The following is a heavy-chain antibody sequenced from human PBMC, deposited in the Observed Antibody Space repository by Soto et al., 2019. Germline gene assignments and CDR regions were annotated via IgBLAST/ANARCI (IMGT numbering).Heavy chain of an antibody. CDR2: IIPILGTA. J-gene: IGHJ4*02. CDR3: ARGGEGPYYFDY. D-gene: IGHD7-27*01. Sequence: ASVKVSCKASGGTFSSYAISWVRQAPGQGLEWMGGIIPILGTANYAQKFQGRVTITADKSTSTAYMELSSLRSEDTAVYYCARGGEGPYYFDYWGQGTLVTVSS. V-gene: IGHV1-69*10. CDR1: GGTFSSYA.